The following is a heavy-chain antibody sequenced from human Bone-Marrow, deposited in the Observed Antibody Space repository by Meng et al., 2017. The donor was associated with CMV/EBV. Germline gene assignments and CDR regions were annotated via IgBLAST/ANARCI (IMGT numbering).Heavy chain of an antibody. J-gene: IGHJ6*02. D-gene: IGHD7-27*01. CDR2: INHSGST. Sequence: GSLRLSCTVSGGSVSSGSYYWSWIRQPPGKGLEWIGEINHSGSTNYNSSLKSRVTISLDTSKNQFSLRLTSVTAADTAVYYCARGRATWGVWGQGTTVTVSS. CDR3: ARGRATWGV. CDR1: GGSVSSGSYY. V-gene: IGHV4-61*01.